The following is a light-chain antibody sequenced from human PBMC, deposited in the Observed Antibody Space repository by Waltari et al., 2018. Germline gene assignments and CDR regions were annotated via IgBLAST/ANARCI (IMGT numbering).Light chain of an antibody. V-gene: IGLV3-1*01. CDR1: NLGSKY. Sequence: SYELTQPSSVSVSPGQTASITCSGYNLGSKYVSWFQQRPGQSPGLVIYQDSERPSGIRERFSGSNAGDTATLTISGTQAMDEAEYFCQAWDTSTVVFGGGTELTVL. CDR3: QAWDTSTVV. CDR2: QDS. J-gene: IGLJ3*02.